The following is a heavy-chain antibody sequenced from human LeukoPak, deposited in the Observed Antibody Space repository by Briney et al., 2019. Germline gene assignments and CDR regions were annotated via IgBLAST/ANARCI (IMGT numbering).Heavy chain of an antibody. Sequence: ASVKVSCKASGYTFTGCYMHWLRQAPGQGLEWMGRINPNSGGTNYAQKFQGRVTMTRDTSISTAYMELSRLRSDDTAVYYCARDKLVGATRALVPTYWGQGTLVTVSS. D-gene: IGHD1-26*01. CDR2: INPNSGGT. CDR1: GYTFTGCY. V-gene: IGHV1-2*06. CDR3: ARDKLVGATRALVPTY. J-gene: IGHJ4*02.